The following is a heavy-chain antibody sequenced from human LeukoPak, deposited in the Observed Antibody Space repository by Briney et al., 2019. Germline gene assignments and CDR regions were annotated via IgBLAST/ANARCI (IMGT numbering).Heavy chain of an antibody. J-gene: IGHJ3*02. CDR3: ARTGYYDFWSGHRAFDI. CDR2: ISGSGVST. D-gene: IGHD3-3*01. Sequence: PGGSLRLSCAASGFTFRTSGMSWVRQAPGKGLEWVSAISGSGVSTYYADSVKGRFTISRDNAKNSLYLQMNSLRAEDTAVYYCARTGYYDFWSGHRAFDIWGQGTMVTVSS. CDR1: GFTFRTSG. V-gene: IGHV3-23*01.